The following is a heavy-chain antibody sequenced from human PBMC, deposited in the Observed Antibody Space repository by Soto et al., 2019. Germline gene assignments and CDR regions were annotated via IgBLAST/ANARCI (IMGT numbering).Heavy chain of an antibody. Sequence: ETLSPTCGVYGGSVSGYYWMWIRQPPGKGLEWIGEINDDGSTNYNPSLKSRVTILVDTPKKQISLRMSSVTAADTAAYYCAGKDDSSRLKRGYWGQGTQVTVSS. CDR3: AGKDDSSRLKRGY. D-gene: IGHD6-13*01. V-gene: IGHV4-34*01. J-gene: IGHJ4*02. CDR2: INDDGST. CDR1: GGSVSGYY.